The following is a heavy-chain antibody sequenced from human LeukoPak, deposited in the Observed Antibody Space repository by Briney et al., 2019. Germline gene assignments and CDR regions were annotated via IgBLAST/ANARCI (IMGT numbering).Heavy chain of an antibody. D-gene: IGHD3-9*01. J-gene: IGHJ3*02. CDR2: IYYSGSGST. V-gene: IGHV4-59*01. Sequence: SETLSLTCTVSGGSISSYYWSWIRQPPGKGLEWIGYIYYSGSGSTNYNPSLKSRVTISVDTSKNQFSLKLSSVTAADTAVYYWAKAENDTAAFDIWGQGQWSPSLQ. CDR1: GGSISSYY. CDR3: AKAENDTAAFDI.